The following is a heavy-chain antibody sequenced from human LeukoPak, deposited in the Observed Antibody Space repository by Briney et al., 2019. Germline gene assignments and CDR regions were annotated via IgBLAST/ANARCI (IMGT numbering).Heavy chain of an antibody. CDR1: GFTFSSYA. Sequence: GGSLRLSCAASGFTFSSYAMHWVRQAPGKGLEWVAVISYDGSNKYYADSVKGRFTISIDNAKNTLYLQMNSLRAEDTAVYYCLVWELAYWGQGTLVTVSS. V-gene: IGHV3-30*04. D-gene: IGHD1-26*01. CDR2: ISYDGSNK. J-gene: IGHJ4*02. CDR3: LVWELAY.